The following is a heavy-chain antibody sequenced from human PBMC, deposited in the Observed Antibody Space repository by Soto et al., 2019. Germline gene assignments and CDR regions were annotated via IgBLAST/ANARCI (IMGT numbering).Heavy chain of an antibody. Sequence: QVQLVQSGAEVKKSGASVKVSCKTSGYIFTDYYIHWVRQAPGQGLEWMGWINPKSGGTNFARKFQGWLTLPRETSISTAYMALRRLTPDDTAVYFCARGEPYSSSSAADSWGQGTLVTVSS. D-gene: IGHD6-6*01. CDR1: GYIFTDYY. CDR2: INPKSGGT. CDR3: ARGEPYSSSSAADS. V-gene: IGHV1-2*04. J-gene: IGHJ4*02.